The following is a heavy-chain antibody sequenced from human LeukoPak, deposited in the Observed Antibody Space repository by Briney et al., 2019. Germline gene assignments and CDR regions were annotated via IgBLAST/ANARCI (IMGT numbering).Heavy chain of an antibody. V-gene: IGHV5-51*01. CDR3: ARRGSGWFVDY. D-gene: IGHD6-19*01. CDR1: GYTFTSYW. J-gene: IGHJ4*02. Sequence: NHGESLKISCKGFGYTFTSYWIGWVRQMPGEGLEWMGIIYPGDSDTRYSPSFQGQVTISVDKSISTAYLQWSSLKASDTAMYYCARRGSGWFVDYWGQGTLVTVSS. CDR2: IYPGDSDT.